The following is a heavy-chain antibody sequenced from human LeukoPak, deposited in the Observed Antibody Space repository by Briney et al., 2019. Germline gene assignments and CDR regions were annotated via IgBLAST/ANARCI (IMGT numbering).Heavy chain of an antibody. Sequence: SGGSLRLSCAASGFTFSSYAMSWVRQAPGKGLEWVSAISGSGGSTYYADSVKGRFTISRDNSKNTLYLQMNSLRAEDTAVYYCARHLYGDYVYNPPYYFDYWGQGTLVTVSS. V-gene: IGHV3-23*01. J-gene: IGHJ4*02. CDR3: ARHLYGDYVYNPPYYFDY. D-gene: IGHD4-17*01. CDR1: GFTFSSYA. CDR2: ISGSGGST.